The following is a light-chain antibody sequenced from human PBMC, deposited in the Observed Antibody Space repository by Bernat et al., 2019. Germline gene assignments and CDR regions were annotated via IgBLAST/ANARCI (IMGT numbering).Light chain of an antibody. CDR1: SANIGSNI. Sequence: QSVLTQPPSASGTPGQRVIISCSGSSANIGSNIVNWYQQLPGMAPQLLIHSDNQRPSGVPERFSGSKSGTSASLAISGLQSEDEADYSCAAWDDSLSAVVFGGGTKLTVL. CDR2: SDN. V-gene: IGLV1-44*01. J-gene: IGLJ2*01. CDR3: AAWDDSLSAVV.